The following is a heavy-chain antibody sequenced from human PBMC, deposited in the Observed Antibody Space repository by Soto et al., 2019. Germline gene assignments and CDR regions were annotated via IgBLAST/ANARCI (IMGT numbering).Heavy chain of an antibody. V-gene: IGHV1-46*01. D-gene: IGHD2-8*01. CDR1: GYTFTSYY. Sequence: ASVKVSCKDSGYTFTSYYMHWVLQAPGQGLEWMGIINPSGGSTSYAQKFQGRVTMTRDTSTSTVYMELSSLRSEDTALYYCAKTRVYAIVDGMDVWGQGTTVTVSS. CDR2: INPSGGST. J-gene: IGHJ6*02. CDR3: AKTRVYAIVDGMDV.